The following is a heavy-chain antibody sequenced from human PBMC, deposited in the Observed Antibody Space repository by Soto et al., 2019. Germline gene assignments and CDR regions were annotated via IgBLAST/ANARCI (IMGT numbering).Heavy chain of an antibody. V-gene: IGHV4-30-4*01. CDR2: IHYSGRP. CDR1: GGSIRIGDYY. Sequence: QVQLQESGPGLVKPSQTLSLTCTVSGGSIRIGDYYWSWIRQPPGKGLEWIGYIHYSGRPYSNPYLKGRVTISVDTSKNQLSLKVSSVTAADTAVYYCARDRCSGGNCYPDYWGQGTLVTVSS. D-gene: IGHD2-15*01. CDR3: ARDRCSGGNCYPDY. J-gene: IGHJ4*02.